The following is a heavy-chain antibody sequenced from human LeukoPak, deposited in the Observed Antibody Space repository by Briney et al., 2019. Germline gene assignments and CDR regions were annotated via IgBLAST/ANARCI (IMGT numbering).Heavy chain of an antibody. D-gene: IGHD1-1*01. J-gene: IGHJ6*02. Sequence: PGGSLRLSCAASGFTVSRNYMSWVRQAPGKGLEWVSLTYSDGSTSYTESVKGRFTISRDNSKNTLSLQLNSLRAEDTAVYYCARDGGSSTKEPNGGYYYYGMDVWGQGTTVTVSS. CDR1: GFTVSRNY. CDR3: ARDGGSSTKEPNGGYYYYGMDV. CDR2: TYSDGST. V-gene: IGHV3-53*01.